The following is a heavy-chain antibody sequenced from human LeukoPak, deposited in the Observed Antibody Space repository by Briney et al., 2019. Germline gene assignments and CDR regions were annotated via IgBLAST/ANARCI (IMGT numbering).Heavy chain of an antibody. Sequence: PGGSLRLSCVVSGFTFSDYAMNWVRQAPGKGLEWVGRIRSNFDGGTIDYAAPVKGRFTLSRDDSKTTLYLQMNSLQTEDTAVYYCATDFYDSTWGQGTLVTVSS. CDR3: ATDFYDST. D-gene: IGHD3-22*01. J-gene: IGHJ5*02. CDR1: GFTFSDYA. V-gene: IGHV3-15*07. CDR2: IRSNFDGGTI.